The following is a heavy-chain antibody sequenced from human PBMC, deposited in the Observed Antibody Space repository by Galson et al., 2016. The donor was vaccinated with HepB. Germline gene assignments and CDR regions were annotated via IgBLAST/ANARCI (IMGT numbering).Heavy chain of an antibody. J-gene: IGHJ5*02. Sequence: PALVKPTQTLTLTCTFSGFSLTTDGVGVGWIRQPPGKALEWLALIYWDDDNRYSQALKNSLPIPKDTSKHQVVLTMTNMDPVDTATYYCVRRAPGRDGYNLGTNWFDPWGQGILVTVSS. CDR2: IYWDDDN. CDR1: GFSLTTDGVG. D-gene: IGHD5-24*01. V-gene: IGHV2-5*02. CDR3: VRRAPGRDGYNLGTNWFDP.